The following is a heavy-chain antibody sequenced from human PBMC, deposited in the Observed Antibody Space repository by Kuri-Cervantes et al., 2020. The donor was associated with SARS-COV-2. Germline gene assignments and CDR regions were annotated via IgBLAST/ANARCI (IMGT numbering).Heavy chain of an antibody. J-gene: IGHJ6*03. D-gene: IGHD5-12*01. CDR2: IYYSGST. Sequence: SETLSLTCTVSGGSISSSTYYWSWIRQPPGKGLEWIGYIYYSGSTNYNPSLKSRVTISVDTSKNQFSLKLSSVTAADTAVYYCARQLRLYSMDVWGKGTTVTVSS. V-gene: IGHV4-61*05. CDR1: GGSISSSTYY. CDR3: ARQLRLYSMDV.